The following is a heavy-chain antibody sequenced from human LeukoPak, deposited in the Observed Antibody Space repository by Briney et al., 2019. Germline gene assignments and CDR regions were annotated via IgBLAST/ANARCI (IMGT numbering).Heavy chain of an antibody. CDR2: ISSSGSTI. V-gene: IGHV3-48*03. Sequence: GGSLRLSCAASGFTFSSYEMNSVRQAPGKGLEWVSYISSSGSTIYYADSVKGRFAISRDNAKNSLYLQMNSLRAEDTAVYYCAELGITMIGGVWGKGTTVTISS. CDR3: AELGITMIGGV. CDR1: GFTFSSYE. J-gene: IGHJ6*04. D-gene: IGHD3-10*02.